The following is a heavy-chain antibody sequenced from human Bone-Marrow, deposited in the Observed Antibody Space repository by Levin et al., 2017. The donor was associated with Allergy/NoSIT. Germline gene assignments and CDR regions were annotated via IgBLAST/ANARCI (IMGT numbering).Heavy chain of an antibody. J-gene: IGHJ4*02. CDR1: GFTFSPYA. D-gene: IGHD5-18*01. CDR3: ARESTARVTGRDLGY. V-gene: IGHV3-30-3*01. Sequence: PGGSLRLSCAVSGFTFSPYAMHWVRRAPGKGLEWVAAVSFDGNQKFYVDSVKGRFTISRDNSKNTLYLQMNSLRAEDTAVYYCARESTARVTGRDLGYWGQGTLVTVSS. CDR2: VSFDGNQK.